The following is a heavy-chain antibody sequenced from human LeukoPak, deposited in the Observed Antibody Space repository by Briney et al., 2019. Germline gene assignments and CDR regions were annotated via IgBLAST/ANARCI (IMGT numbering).Heavy chain of an antibody. CDR3: AKVSGGGLYYDGMDV. D-gene: IGHD1-14*01. V-gene: IGHV3-23*01. CDR2: ISGSGGTT. J-gene: IGHJ6*02. Sequence: GGSLRLSCAASGFTFNNYAMNWVRQAPGEGLEWVSVISGSGGTTYYADSVKGPFPISRDSSKNTLYLQMNSLRAEDTAVYYCAKVSGGGLYYDGMDVWGQGTTVTVSS. CDR1: GFTFNNYA.